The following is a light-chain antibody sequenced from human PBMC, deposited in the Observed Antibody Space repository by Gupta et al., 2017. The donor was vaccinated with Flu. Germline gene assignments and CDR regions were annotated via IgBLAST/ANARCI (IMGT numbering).Light chain of an antibody. CDR3: QSYDSSGRV. J-gene: IGLJ1*01. CDR2: EDN. Sequence: SSGSIASNYVQWYQQRPGSSPTTVIYEDNQRPSGVPDRFSGSIDSSSNSASLTISGLKTEDEADCYCQSYDSSGRVFGTGTKVTVL. V-gene: IGLV6-57*01. CDR1: SGSIASNY.